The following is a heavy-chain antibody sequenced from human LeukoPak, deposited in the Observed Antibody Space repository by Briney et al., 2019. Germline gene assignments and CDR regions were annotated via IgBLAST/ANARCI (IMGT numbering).Heavy chain of an antibody. CDR3: AKLPAATSGMDV. Sequence: PGGSLRLSCAASGFTFSSYAMSWVRQAPGKGLEWVSSISSSSSYIYYADSVKGRFTISRDNAKNSLYLQMNSLRAEDTAVYYCAKLPAATSGMDVWGQGTTVTVSS. V-gene: IGHV3-21*01. D-gene: IGHD2-2*01. CDR2: ISSSSSYI. CDR1: GFTFSSYA. J-gene: IGHJ6*02.